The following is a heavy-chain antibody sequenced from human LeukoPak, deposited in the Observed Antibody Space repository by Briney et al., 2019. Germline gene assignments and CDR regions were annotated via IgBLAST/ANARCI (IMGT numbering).Heavy chain of an antibody. CDR3: ARGQAGFLEWLAPPDFDY. CDR2: INPNSGGT. J-gene: IGHJ4*02. D-gene: IGHD3-3*01. V-gene: IGHV1-2*02. Sequence: GASVKVSCKASGYTFTGYYMHWVRQAPGQGLEWMGWINPNSGGTNYAQKFQGRVTMTRDMSTSTVYMELSSLRSEDTAVYYCARGQAGFLEWLAPPDFDYWGQGTLVTVSS. CDR1: GYTFTGYY.